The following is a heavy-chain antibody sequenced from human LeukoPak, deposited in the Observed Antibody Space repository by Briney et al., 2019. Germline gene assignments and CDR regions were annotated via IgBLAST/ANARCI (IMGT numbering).Heavy chain of an antibody. Sequence: GGSLRLSCAASGFTFSSYAMTWVRQAPGKGLEWISAISGSAYSTSYADSVKGRFTISRDNSKNMLYLQMNSLRAEDTAIYYCARNTSRFKLGDAFDIWGQGTMVTVSS. CDR2: ISGSAYST. CDR1: GFTFSSYA. CDR3: ARNTSRFKLGDAFDI. D-gene: IGHD1-14*01. V-gene: IGHV3-23*01. J-gene: IGHJ3*02.